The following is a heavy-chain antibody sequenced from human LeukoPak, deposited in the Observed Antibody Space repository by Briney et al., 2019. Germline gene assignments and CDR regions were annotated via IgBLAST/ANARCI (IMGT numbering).Heavy chain of an antibody. CDR1: GFTFDDYG. J-gene: IGHJ4*02. V-gene: IGHV3-23*01. CDR3: AKGDRLVDY. D-gene: IGHD2-21*02. Sequence: PGGSLRLSCAASGFTFDDYGMSWVRQAPGKGLEWVSAISGSGGSTYYADSVKGRFTISRDNSKNTLYLQMNSLRAEDTAVYYCAKGDRLVDYWGQGTLVTVSS. CDR2: ISGSGGST.